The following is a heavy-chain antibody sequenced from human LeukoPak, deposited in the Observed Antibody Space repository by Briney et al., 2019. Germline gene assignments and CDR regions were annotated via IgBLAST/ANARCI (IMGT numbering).Heavy chain of an antibody. J-gene: IGHJ4*02. Sequence: ASAKVSCKASGYTFTSYDINWVRQATGQGLEWMGWMNPNSGNTGYAQKFQGRVTMTRNTSISTAYMELSSLRSEDTAVYYCARILTRSTVTRFGYWGQGTLVTVSS. D-gene: IGHD4-17*01. CDR3: ARILTRSTVTRFGY. CDR1: GYTFTSYD. V-gene: IGHV1-8*01. CDR2: MNPNSGNT.